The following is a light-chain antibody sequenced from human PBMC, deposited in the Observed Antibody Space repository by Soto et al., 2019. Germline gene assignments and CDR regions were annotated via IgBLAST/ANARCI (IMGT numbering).Light chain of an antibody. V-gene: IGLV2-14*01. CDR2: EVS. J-gene: IGLJ2*01. CDR3: SSYTSSVTLV. CDR1: TTDIRRYNY. Sequence: QSALTQPASVSGSPGQSITISCTGTTTDIRRYNYVSWYQHHPDKAPKLILYEVSNRPSGVSDRFSGSKSGTTASLTISGLQPEDEASYYGSSYTSSVTLVFGGGTKVTVL.